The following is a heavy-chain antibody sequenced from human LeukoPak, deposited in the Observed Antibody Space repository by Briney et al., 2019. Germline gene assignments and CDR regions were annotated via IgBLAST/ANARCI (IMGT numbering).Heavy chain of an antibody. CDR3: AKDAQRGFDYSNSLDK. D-gene: IGHD4-11*01. V-gene: IGHV3-33*06. J-gene: IGHJ4*02. Sequence: PGRSLGLSCATSGFTFSHYGMHWVRQAPGKGLEWVAVIWSDGTNSFYGDPVKGRFTISRDNFQRTVYLQMNSLRAEDTAVYYCAKDAQRGFDYSNSLDKWGQGPLVTVSS. CDR1: GFTFSHYG. CDR2: IWSDGTNS.